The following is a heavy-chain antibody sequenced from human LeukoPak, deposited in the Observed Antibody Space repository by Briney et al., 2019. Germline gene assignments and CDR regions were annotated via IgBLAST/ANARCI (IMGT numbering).Heavy chain of an antibody. CDR2: IYTSGST. D-gene: IGHD3-10*01. CDR1: GGSISSYY. CDR3: ARCGSGSPNCWVDY. V-gene: IGHV4-4*07. Sequence: PSETLSLTCTVSGGSISSYYWSWIRQPAGKGLEWIGRIYTSGSTNYNPSLKSRVTMSVDTSKNQFSLKLSSVTAADTAVYYCARCGSGSPNCWVDYWGQGTLVTVSS. J-gene: IGHJ4*02.